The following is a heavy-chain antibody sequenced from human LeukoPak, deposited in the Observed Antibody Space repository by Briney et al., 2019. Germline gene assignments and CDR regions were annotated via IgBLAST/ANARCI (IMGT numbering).Heavy chain of an antibody. Sequence: PSETLSLTCTVSGYSISSGYYWGWVRQPPGKGLEWIGSIYHSGSTYYNPSLKSRVTISVDTSKNQFSLKLSSVTAADTAVYYCASEHYGSGSYHLGYWGQGTLVAVSS. CDR1: GYSISSGYY. D-gene: IGHD3-10*01. J-gene: IGHJ4*02. V-gene: IGHV4-38-2*02. CDR3: ASEHYGSGSYHLGY. CDR2: IYHSGST.